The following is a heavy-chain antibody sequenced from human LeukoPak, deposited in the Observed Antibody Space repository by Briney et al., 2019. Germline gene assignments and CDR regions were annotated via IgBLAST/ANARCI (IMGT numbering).Heavy chain of an antibody. D-gene: IGHD4-17*01. CDR3: ARDPLYGDYGYWYFDL. Sequence: PGGSLRLSCAASGFTVSSNYMSWVRQAPGKGLEWVSVIHSGGSTYYADSVKGRFTISRDNSKNTLYLQMNSLRAEDTAVYYCARDPLYGDYGYWYFDLWGRGTLVTVSS. CDR2: IHSGGST. CDR1: GFTVSSNY. V-gene: IGHV3-66*01. J-gene: IGHJ2*01.